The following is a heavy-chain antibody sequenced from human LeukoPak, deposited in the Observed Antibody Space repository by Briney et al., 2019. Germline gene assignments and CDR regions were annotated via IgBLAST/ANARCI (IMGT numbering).Heavy chain of an antibody. Sequence: SETLSLTCTISRGSIGTYHWSWVRQPPGKGLEYIGYIYYNGNSNSDPSLKSRVTMSIDTSDNHFSPKLSSVTAADTAVYYCARLNYYDSSSYYFDSWGQGTLVSVSS. CDR2: IYYNGNS. J-gene: IGHJ4*02. D-gene: IGHD3-22*01. CDR3: ARLNYYDSSSYYFDS. CDR1: RGSIGTYH. V-gene: IGHV4-59*08.